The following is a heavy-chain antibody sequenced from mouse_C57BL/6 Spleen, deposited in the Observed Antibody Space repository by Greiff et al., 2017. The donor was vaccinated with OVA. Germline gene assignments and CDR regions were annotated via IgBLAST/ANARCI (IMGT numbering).Heavy chain of an antibody. J-gene: IGHJ2*01. D-gene: IGHD3-2*02. CDR2: ILPGSGST. Sequence: QVQLKESGAELMKPGASVKLSCKATGYTFTGYWIEWVKQRPGHGLEWIGEILPGSGSTNYNEQFKGKATFTAYTSSNTADMQLSSLTTEDSAIDVCESLDSSGYYMDYWGQGTTLTVSS. CDR3: ESLDSSGYYMDY. V-gene: IGHV1-9*01. CDR1: GYTFTGYW.